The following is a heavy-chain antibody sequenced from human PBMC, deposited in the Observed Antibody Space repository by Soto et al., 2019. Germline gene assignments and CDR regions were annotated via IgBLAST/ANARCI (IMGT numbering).Heavy chain of an antibody. CDR2: IKSKTDGGTT. Sequence: GGSLRLSCAASGFTFSNAWMSWVRQAPGKGLEWVGRIKSKTDGGTTDYAAPVKGRFTISRDDSKNTLYLQMNSLKTEDTAVYYCTSPSDSGSYYYGMDVWGQGTTVTVSS. CDR3: TSPSDSGSYYYGMDV. CDR1: GFTFSNAW. J-gene: IGHJ6*02. V-gene: IGHV3-15*01. D-gene: IGHD1-26*01.